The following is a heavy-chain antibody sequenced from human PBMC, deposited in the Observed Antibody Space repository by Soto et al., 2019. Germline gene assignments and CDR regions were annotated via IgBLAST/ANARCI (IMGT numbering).Heavy chain of an antibody. D-gene: IGHD3-16*02. CDR3: ARPYYDYVWGSYRPDAFDI. Sequence: ASVKVSCKASGYTFTSYDINWVRQATGQGLEWMGWMNPNNGNTGYAQKFQGRVTMTRNTSISTAYVELSSLRSEDTAVYYCARPYYDYVWGSYRPDAFDIWGQGTMVTVSS. J-gene: IGHJ3*02. CDR2: MNPNNGNT. V-gene: IGHV1-8*01. CDR1: GYTFTSYD.